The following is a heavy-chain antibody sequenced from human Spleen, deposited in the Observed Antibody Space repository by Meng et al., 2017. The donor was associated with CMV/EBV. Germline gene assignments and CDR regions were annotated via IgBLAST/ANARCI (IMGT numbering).Heavy chain of an antibody. V-gene: IGHV1-18*01. CDR3: ARDRGTIFGVAPDGMDV. D-gene: IGHD3-3*01. CDR2: ISSYNSNT. J-gene: IGHJ6*02. CDR1: GHTFNSYG. Sequence: ASVKVSCKVSGHTFNSYGITWVRQAPGQGLEWVGWISSYNSNTNYAQKFLGRVTLTTDTSTSIAYMELRSLRSEDTAVYYCARDRGTIFGVAPDGMDVWGQGTTVTVSS.